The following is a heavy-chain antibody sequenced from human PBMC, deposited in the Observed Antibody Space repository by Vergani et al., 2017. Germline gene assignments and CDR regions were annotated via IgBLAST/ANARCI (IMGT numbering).Heavy chain of an antibody. CDR1: GYTFSSYA. CDR2: IIPIFGTS. Sequence: QVQLVQSGAEVKKPGASVKVSCKASGYTFSSYAISWVRQAPGQGLEWMGGIIPIFGTSNYAQKFQGRVTITADESTSTAYMELSSLRSEDTAVYYCARDXELLRYYYYSGMDVWGQGTTVTVSS. V-gene: IGHV1-69*01. D-gene: IGHD1-26*01. CDR3: ARDXELLRYYYYSGMDV. J-gene: IGHJ6*02.